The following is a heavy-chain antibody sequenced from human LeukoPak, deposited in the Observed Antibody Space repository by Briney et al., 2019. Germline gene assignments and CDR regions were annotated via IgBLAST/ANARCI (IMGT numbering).Heavy chain of an antibody. CDR2: MNPNSGNT. D-gene: IGHD1-26*01. V-gene: IGHV1-8*01. Sequence: ASVKVSCKASGYTFTSYDINWVRQATGQGLEWMGWMNPNSGNTGYAQKFQGRVTMTRNTSISTAYMELGSLRSEDTAVYYCARGSGGSYYFDYWGQGTLVTVSS. CDR3: ARGSGGSYYFDY. J-gene: IGHJ4*02. CDR1: GYTFTSYD.